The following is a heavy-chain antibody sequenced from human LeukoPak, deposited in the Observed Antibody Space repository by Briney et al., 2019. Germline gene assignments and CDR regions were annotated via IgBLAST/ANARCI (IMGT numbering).Heavy chain of an antibody. D-gene: IGHD6-25*01. J-gene: IGHJ4*02. Sequence: SETLSLTXGVSAYSISSGYYWGWIRQPPGKGLEWIASIYHSGITYYNPSLKSRVSISVDTSKNHFTLKLSSVTAADSAVYYCARQYTSGSGYYFDYWGQGALVSVSS. CDR3: ARQYTSGSGYYFDY. CDR2: IYHSGIT. CDR1: AYSISSGYY. V-gene: IGHV4-38-2*01.